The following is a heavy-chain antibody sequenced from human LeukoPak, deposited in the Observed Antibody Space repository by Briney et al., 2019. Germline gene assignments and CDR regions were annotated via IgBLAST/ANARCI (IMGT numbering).Heavy chain of an antibody. Sequence: SETLSLTCTASGGSIISYYWNWIRQSPGKGLEWVGYIYANGITTYNPSLRSRGSISIDTSRNQFSLRLTSVTAADTATYYCARRAYYDSSGYNPTAGYFDLWGRGTLVTVSS. CDR2: IYANGIT. CDR3: ARRAYYDSSGYNPTAGYFDL. D-gene: IGHD3-22*01. J-gene: IGHJ2*01. V-gene: IGHV4-4*08. CDR1: GGSIISYY.